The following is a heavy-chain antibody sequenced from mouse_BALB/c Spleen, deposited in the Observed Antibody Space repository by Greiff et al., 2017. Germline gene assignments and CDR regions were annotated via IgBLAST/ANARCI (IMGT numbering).Heavy chain of an antibody. V-gene: IGHV5-4*02. CDR3: ARSNGNFAMDY. Sequence: EVKVVESGGGLVKPGGSLKLSCAASGFTFSDYYMYWVRQTPEKRLEWVATISDGGSYTYYPDSVKGRFTISRDNAKNNLYLQMSSLKSEDTAMYYCARSNGNFAMDYWGQGTSVTVSS. CDR2: ISDGGSYT. J-gene: IGHJ4*01. CDR1: GFTFSDYY. D-gene: IGHD2-1*01.